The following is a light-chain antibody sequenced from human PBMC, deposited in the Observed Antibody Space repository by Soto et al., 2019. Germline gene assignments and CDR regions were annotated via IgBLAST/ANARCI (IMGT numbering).Light chain of an antibody. V-gene: IGKV3D-7*01. CDR3: QQYDKWPPT. J-gene: IGKJ3*01. Sequence: EIVLTQSPGTLSLSPGERATLSCRASQSVSSSYLAWYQQKPGQAPRLLISGAFTRATGIPAKFSGSGSGTEFTLTITSLQPEDFAIYYCQQYDKWPPTFGPGTKVDIK. CDR2: GAF. CDR1: QSVSSSY.